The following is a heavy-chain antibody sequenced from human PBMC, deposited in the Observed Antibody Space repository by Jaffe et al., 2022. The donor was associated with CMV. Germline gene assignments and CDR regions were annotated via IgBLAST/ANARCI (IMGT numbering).Heavy chain of an antibody. CDR3: ARGHRLVQIDY. V-gene: IGHV4-34*01. J-gene: IGHJ4*02. CDR1: GGSFSGYY. CDR2: INHSGST. Sequence: QVQLQQWGAGLLKPSETLSLTCAVYGGSFSGYYWSWIRQPPGKGLEWIGEINHSGSTNYNPSLKSRVTISVDTSKNQFSLKLSSVTAADTAVYYCARGHRLVQIDYWGQGTLVTVSS. D-gene: IGHD6-19*01.